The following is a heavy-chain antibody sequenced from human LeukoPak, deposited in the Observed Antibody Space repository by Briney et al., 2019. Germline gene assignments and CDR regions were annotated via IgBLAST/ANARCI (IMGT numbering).Heavy chain of an antibody. CDR1: GGTFSSYA. V-gene: IGHV1-69*01. Sequence: GASVKVSCKASGGTFSSYAISWVRQAPGQGLEWMGGIIPIFGTANYAQKFQGRVTITADESTSTAYMELSSLRSEDTAVYYCAGDFRYYYYYMDVWGKGTTVTVSS. CDR2: IIPIFGTA. J-gene: IGHJ6*03. CDR3: AGDFRYYYYYMDV.